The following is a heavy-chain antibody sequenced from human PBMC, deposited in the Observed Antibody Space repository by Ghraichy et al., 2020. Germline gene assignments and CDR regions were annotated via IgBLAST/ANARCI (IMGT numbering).Heavy chain of an antibody. Sequence: SETLSLTCTVSGGSISSSSYYWGWIRQPPGKGLEWIGSIYYSGSTYYNPSLKSRVTISVDTSKNQFSLKLSSVTAADTAVYYCARHCIAAAGTGGDWFDPWGQGTLVTVSS. CDR1: GGSISSSSYY. V-gene: IGHV4-39*01. CDR3: ARHCIAAAGTGGDWFDP. CDR2: IYYSGST. J-gene: IGHJ5*02. D-gene: IGHD6-13*01.